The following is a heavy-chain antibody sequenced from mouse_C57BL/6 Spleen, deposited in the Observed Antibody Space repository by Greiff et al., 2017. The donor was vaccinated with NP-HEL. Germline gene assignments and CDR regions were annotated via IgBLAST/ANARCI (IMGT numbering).Heavy chain of an antibody. V-gene: IGHV5-4*03. CDR1: GFTFSSYA. D-gene: IGHD2-4*01. Sequence: EVMLVESGGGLVKPGGSLKLSCAASGFTFSSYAMSWVRQTPEKRLEWVATISDGGSYTYYPDNVKGRFTISRDNAKNNLYLQMSHLKSEDTAMYYCARGGDYDGLYYYAMDYWGQGTSVTVSS. J-gene: IGHJ4*01. CDR2: ISDGGSYT. CDR3: ARGGDYDGLYYYAMDY.